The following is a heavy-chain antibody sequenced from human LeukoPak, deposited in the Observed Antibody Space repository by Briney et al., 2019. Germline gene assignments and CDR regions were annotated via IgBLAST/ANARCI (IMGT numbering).Heavy chain of an antibody. CDR1: GFTFSSYS. J-gene: IGHJ4*02. CDR3: ARGNYYGGVSEY. Sequence: GGSLRLSCAASGFTFSSYSMNWVRQAPGKGLEWVSSISSSSSYIYYADSVKGRFTISRDNGKNSLYLQMNSLRAEDTAVYYCARGNYYGGVSEYWGQGTLVTVSS. D-gene: IGHD1-26*01. CDR2: ISSSSSYI. V-gene: IGHV3-21*01.